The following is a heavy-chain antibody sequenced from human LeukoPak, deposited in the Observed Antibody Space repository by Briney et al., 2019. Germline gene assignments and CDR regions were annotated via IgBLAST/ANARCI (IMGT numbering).Heavy chain of an antibody. CDR1: GASISEYY. V-gene: IGHV4-4*07. CDR3: ARDPGALKVTGSWYFDL. CDR2: IYISGTT. D-gene: IGHD1-14*01. J-gene: IGHJ2*01. Sequence: SETLSLTCTVSGASISEYYWNWIRQPAGKGLEWIGRIYISGTTYYNPSLKSRLTISLDTSKNQFSLRLTSVTAADTAVYYCARDPGALKVTGSWYFDLWGRGTLVTVSS.